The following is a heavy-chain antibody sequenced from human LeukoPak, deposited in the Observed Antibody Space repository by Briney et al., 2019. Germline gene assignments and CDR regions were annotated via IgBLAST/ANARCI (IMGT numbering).Heavy chain of an antibody. D-gene: IGHD3-3*01. Sequence: GGSLRLSCTASGFTLSDYYMSWIRQVPGKGLAWVSYISSSGSMYYADSVKGRFTISRDNAKNSLYLQMNSLRAEDTAVYYCARKRERGSLEWLLEYWGQGTLVTVSS. V-gene: IGHV3-11*01. J-gene: IGHJ4*02. CDR2: ISSSGSM. CDR3: ARKRERGSLEWLLEY. CDR1: GFTLSDYY.